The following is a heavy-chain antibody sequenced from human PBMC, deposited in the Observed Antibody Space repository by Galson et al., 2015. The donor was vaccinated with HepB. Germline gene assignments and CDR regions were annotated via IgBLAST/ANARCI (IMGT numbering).Heavy chain of an antibody. Sequence: SLRLSCAASGFTFSDYYMSWIRQAPGKGLEWPSYISSSTIYTNYADSVKGRFTISRDNFKNSMYLQMNSLRAEDTAVYYCARVADSDYGDHAHFDSWGLGTLVTVSS. D-gene: IGHD4-17*01. J-gene: IGHJ4*02. CDR2: ISSSTIYT. V-gene: IGHV3-11*06. CDR3: ARVADSDYGDHAHFDS. CDR1: GFTFSDYY.